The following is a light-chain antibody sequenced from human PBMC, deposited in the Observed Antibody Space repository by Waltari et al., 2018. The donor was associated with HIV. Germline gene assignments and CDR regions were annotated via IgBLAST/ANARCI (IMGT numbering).Light chain of an antibody. Sequence: VMTQSPDSLAVSLGERATINCKSSQSVLYSSNNKNYLAWYQQKPGQPPKLLVYWASNRESGVPGRFSGSGSGTDFTLTISSLQAEDVAVYYCQQYYSSPLTFGGGTKVEIK. CDR3: QQYYSSPLT. CDR1: QSVLYSSNNKNY. CDR2: WAS. V-gene: IGKV4-1*01. J-gene: IGKJ4*01.